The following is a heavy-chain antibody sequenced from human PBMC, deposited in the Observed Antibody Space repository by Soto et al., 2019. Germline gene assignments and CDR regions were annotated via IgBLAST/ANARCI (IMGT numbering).Heavy chain of an antibody. CDR2: TSYDGSNK. CDR1: GFTFRSYV. V-gene: IGHV3-33*05. Sequence: QVQLVESGGGVVQPGTSLRLSCVGSGFTFRSYVIHWVRQAPGKGLEWVALTSYDGSNKDYGDSVKGRFTISRDNARNTVVLQMDSLIREDTALYYCARWGTTGGLDVWGQGTLVSVSS. D-gene: IGHD3-16*01. CDR3: ARWGTTGGLDV. J-gene: IGHJ1*01.